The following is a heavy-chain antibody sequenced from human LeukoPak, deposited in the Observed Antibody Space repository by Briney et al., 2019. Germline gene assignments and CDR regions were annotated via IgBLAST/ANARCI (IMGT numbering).Heavy chain of an antibody. J-gene: IGHJ6*02. Sequence: SETLSLTCTVSGGSITSGGYYWSWIRQHPGKGLEWIGYIYYSGSTYYNPCLKSRVTISVDTSKNQFSLKLSSVTAADTAVYYCARVQTKYYYYGMDVWGQGTTVTVSS. CDR3: ARVQTKYYYYGMDV. V-gene: IGHV4-31*03. CDR1: GGSITSGGYY. D-gene: IGHD4-11*01. CDR2: IYYSGST.